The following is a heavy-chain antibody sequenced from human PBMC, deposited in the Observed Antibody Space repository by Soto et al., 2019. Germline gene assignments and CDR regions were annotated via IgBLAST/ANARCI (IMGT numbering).Heavy chain of an antibody. Sequence: EVHLVASGGGLVQPGGSLRLSCAASGFSFSTYWMHRVRQAPGKGPVWVSRISSDGSVTDYAGSVKGRFTISRDNAKNTRDLQMNSLGAEDTAVYYCASAMTSVGAATKGDYWGQGTLVTVSS. CDR3: ASAMTSVGAATKGDY. CDR2: ISSDGSVT. V-gene: IGHV3-74*01. D-gene: IGHD1-26*01. J-gene: IGHJ4*02. CDR1: GFSFSTYW.